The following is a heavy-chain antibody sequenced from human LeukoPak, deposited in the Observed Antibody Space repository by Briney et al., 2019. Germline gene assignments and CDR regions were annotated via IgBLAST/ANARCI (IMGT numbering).Heavy chain of an antibody. Sequence: GASVKVSCKASGGTFSSYAIIWVRQAPGQGLEWMGGIIPIFGTANYAQKFQGRVTITTDESTSTAYMELSSLRSEDTAVYYCARGHFIGIAAAGSFDPWGQGTLVTVSS. CDR1: GGTFSSYA. V-gene: IGHV1-69*05. CDR2: IIPIFGTA. J-gene: IGHJ5*02. CDR3: ARGHFIGIAAAGSFDP. D-gene: IGHD6-13*01.